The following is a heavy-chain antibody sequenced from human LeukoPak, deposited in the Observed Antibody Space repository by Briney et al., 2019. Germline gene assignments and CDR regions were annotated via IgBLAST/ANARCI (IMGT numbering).Heavy chain of an antibody. J-gene: IGHJ5*02. CDR2: IANDGST. D-gene: IGHD2-15*01. Sequence: GGSLRLSCTASGFTFSDYAMSWVRQAPGEGGEWVSGIANDGSTYYADSVKGRFTISRENSKNTLYLQMRSLTTEDTALYYCAKEAAGIGVPRFDPWGQGTLVTVSS. CDR1: GFTFSDYA. V-gene: IGHV3-23*01. CDR3: AKEAAGIGVPRFDP.